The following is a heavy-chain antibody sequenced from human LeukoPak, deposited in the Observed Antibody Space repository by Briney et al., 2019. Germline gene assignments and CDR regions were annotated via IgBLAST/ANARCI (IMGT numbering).Heavy chain of an antibody. V-gene: IGHV3-23*01. CDR1: GFTFSNSA. CDR3: AKEVGDYYSYMNV. CDR2: ISGSGGST. Sequence: GGSLRLSCAASGFTFSNSAMNWVRQAPGKGLEWVAAISGSGGSTYYADSVKGRLTVSRDNSKNTLYVQMNSLRAEDTAMYYCAKEVGDYYSYMNVWGKGTTVTVSS. J-gene: IGHJ6*03. D-gene: IGHD1-26*01.